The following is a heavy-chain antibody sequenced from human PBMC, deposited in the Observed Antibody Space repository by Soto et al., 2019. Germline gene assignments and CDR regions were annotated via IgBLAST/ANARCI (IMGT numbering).Heavy chain of an antibody. CDR1: GGSFSGYY. V-gene: IGHV4-34*01. CDR2: INHSGST. CDR3: ARGKYCSSTSCYARGLYYYYYMDV. J-gene: IGHJ6*03. D-gene: IGHD2-2*01. Sequence: SETLSLTCAVYGGSFSGYYWSWIRQPPGKGLEWIGEINHSGSTNYNPTLKSRVTISVDTSKNPFSLKLSSVTAADTAVYYCARGKYCSSTSCYARGLYYYYYMDVWGKGTTVTVSS.